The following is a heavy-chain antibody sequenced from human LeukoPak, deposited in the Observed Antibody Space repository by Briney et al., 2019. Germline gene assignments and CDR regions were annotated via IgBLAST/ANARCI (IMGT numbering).Heavy chain of an antibody. CDR3: VRDFSYIPDY. Sequence: ASVKVSCKASGYTFTGYYMHWVRQAPGQGLEWMGWINPNSGGTNYAQKFQGRVTTTIDTSTNTAYMELRSLRSDDTAVYYCVRDFSYIPDYWGQGTLVIVSS. J-gene: IGHJ4*02. CDR2: INPNSGGT. V-gene: IGHV1-2*02. CDR1: GYTFTGYY. D-gene: IGHD1-14*01.